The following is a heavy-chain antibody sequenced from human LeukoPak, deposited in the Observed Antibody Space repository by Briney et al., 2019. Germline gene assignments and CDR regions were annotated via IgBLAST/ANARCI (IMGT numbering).Heavy chain of an antibody. D-gene: IGHD2-15*01. CDR1: GYTFTSYY. Sequence: ASVKVSCKASGYTFTSYYIHWVRQAPGQGLEWMGIINPSGGSTSYAQKFQGRVTMTRDTSTSTVYMELSSLRSEDTAVYYCAGSASSGEFDYWGQGTLVTVSS. J-gene: IGHJ4*02. CDR2: INPSGGST. V-gene: IGHV1-46*01. CDR3: AGSASSGEFDY.